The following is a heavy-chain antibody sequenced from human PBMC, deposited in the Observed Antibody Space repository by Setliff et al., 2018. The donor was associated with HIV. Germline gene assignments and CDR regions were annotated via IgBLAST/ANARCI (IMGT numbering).Heavy chain of an antibody. CDR1: GGSFSGYY. CDR3: ARGVLLVPGARDYYYYMDV. D-gene: IGHD2-2*01. V-gene: IGHV4-34*01. Sequence: KPSETLSLTCAVYGGSFSGYYWTWIRQSPGRGLEWIGEINHSGRTNHNPSLKSRVTISVDTSKNQFSLKLRSMTAADTAVYYCARGVLLVPGARDYYYYMDVWGKGTTVTVSS. CDR2: INHSGRT. J-gene: IGHJ6*03.